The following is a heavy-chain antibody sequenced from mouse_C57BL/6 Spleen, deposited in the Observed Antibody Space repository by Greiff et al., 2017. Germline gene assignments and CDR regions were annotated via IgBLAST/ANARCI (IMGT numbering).Heavy chain of an antibody. J-gene: IGHJ4*01. V-gene: IGHV5-12*01. CDR3: ARQGEPSYYAMDY. Sequence: EVQGVESGGGLVQPGGSLKLSCAASGFTFSDYYMYWVRQTPEKRLEWVAYISNGGGSTYYPDTVKGRFTISRDNAKNTLYLRMSRLKSEDTAMYYCARQGEPSYYAMDYWGQGTSVTVSS. CDR2: ISNGGGST. CDR1: GFTFSDYY.